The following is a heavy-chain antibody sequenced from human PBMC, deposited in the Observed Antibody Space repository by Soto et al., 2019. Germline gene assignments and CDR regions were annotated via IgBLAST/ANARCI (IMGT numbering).Heavy chain of an antibody. V-gene: IGHV3-33*01. CDR1: GFTFSDSG. J-gene: IGHJ4*02. CDR2: IWSDGSDK. Sequence: QVQLVESGGGVVQPGGSLRLSCATSGFTFSDSGMHWVRQAPGKGLEWVAVIWSDGSDKSYADSVEGRFTISRDNSKNTLYLQMNSLRAGATAVYYCVRSTRYSSSAGWGGGFDYWGQGTLVTVSS. D-gene: IGHD6-6*01. CDR3: VRSTRYSSSAGWGGGFDY.